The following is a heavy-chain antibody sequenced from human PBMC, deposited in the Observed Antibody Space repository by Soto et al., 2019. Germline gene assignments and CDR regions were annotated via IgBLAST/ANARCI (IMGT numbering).Heavy chain of an antibody. Sequence: EVQLLESGGGLVQPGGSLRLSCAASGFTFSNYAMSWVRQAPGKGLEWVSAISGSGGSTYYADSVKGRFTISRDNSKNTVHLRMNSLRAEDTAVFYCAKDRAIRPGTDFDYWGQGTLVTVSS. J-gene: IGHJ4*02. CDR1: GFTFSNYA. CDR2: ISGSGGST. V-gene: IGHV3-23*01. CDR3: AKDRAIRPGTDFDY. D-gene: IGHD1-7*01.